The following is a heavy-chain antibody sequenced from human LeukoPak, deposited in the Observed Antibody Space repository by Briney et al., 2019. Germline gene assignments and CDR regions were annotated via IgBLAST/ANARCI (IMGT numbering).Heavy chain of an antibody. CDR2: IVVGSGHT. CDR1: GFTFTSSA. CDR3: AVHPGYSSWTAHRGILDY. D-gene: IGHD6-13*01. Sequence: ASVKVSCKASGFTFTSSAVQWVRQARGQRLEWIGWIVVGSGHTNYAQKFQERLTITRDMSTRTAYMELSSLRSDDTAVYYCAVHPGYSSWTAHRGILDYWGQGTPVTVSS. V-gene: IGHV1-58*01. J-gene: IGHJ4*02.